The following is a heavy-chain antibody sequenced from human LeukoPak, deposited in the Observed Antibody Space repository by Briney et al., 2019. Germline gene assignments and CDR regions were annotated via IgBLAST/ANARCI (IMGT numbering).Heavy chain of an antibody. Sequence: KASETLSLTCTVSGGSISSNTYYWGWIRQPPGKGLEWIGSIYYSGSTYYNPSLKSRVTISVDTSKNQFSLRLSSVTAADTAVYYCARSSRSWSTFDNWGQGTLVTVSS. CDR1: GGSISSNTYY. CDR2: IYYSGST. CDR3: ARSSRSWSTFDN. J-gene: IGHJ4*02. D-gene: IGHD2-2*01. V-gene: IGHV4-39*07.